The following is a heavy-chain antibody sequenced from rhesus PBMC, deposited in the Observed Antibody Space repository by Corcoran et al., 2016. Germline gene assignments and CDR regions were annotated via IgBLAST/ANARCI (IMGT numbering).Heavy chain of an antibody. CDR1: GGSISSNY. V-gene: IGHV4-160*01. Sequence: QVQLQQWGEGLVKPSETLSLTCAVYGGSISSNYWSWIRQPPGKGLEWIGRHRSGGSTNYHPSLKSRVTMSIDTSKSQFSLKLSAVTAADTTVYYWASSPSGSWDYFDHWGQGVLVTVSS. CDR3: ASSPSGSWDYFDH. D-gene: IGHD6-25*01. CDR2: HRSGGST. J-gene: IGHJ4*01.